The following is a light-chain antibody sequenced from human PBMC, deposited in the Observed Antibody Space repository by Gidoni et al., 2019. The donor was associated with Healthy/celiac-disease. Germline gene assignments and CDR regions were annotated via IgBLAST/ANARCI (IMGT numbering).Light chain of an antibody. J-gene: IGKJ1*01. CDR3: QQYNNWPPRT. Sequence: DIVMTQSPATLSVSPGERATLSCRASQSVSSNLAWYRQKPGQAPRLLIYGASTRATGIPARFSGSGSGTEFTLTISSLQSEDFAVYYCQQYNNWPPRTFGQGTKVEIK. CDR1: QSVSSN. CDR2: GAS. V-gene: IGKV3-15*01.